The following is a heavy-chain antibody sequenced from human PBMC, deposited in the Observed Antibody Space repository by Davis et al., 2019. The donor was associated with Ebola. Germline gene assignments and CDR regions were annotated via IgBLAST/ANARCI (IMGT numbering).Heavy chain of an antibody. CDR2: IRSNANSYAT. D-gene: IGHD6-13*01. Sequence: GGSLRLSCAASGFTFSSYAMHWVRQASGKGLEWVGRIRSNANSYATAYAASVKGRFTISRDDSKNTAYLQMNSLKTEDTAVYYCTSTAGTELDYWGQGTLVSVSS. V-gene: IGHV3-73*01. J-gene: IGHJ4*02. CDR1: GFTFSSYA. CDR3: TSTAGTELDY.